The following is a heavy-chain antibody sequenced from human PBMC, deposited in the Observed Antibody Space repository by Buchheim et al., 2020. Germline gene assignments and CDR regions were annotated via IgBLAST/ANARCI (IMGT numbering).Heavy chain of an antibody. CDR2: IYYSGST. CDR3: ARQGVAEQNVIDY. Sequence: QLQLQESGPGLGKPSETLSLTCTVSGGSISSSSYYWGWIRQPSGKGLEWIGSIYYSGSTYYNPSLKSRVTISVDTSKNQFSLKLSSVTAADTAVYYCARQGVAEQNVIDYWGQGTL. V-gene: IGHV4-39*01. J-gene: IGHJ4*02. CDR1: GGSISSSSYY. D-gene: IGHD1-1*01.